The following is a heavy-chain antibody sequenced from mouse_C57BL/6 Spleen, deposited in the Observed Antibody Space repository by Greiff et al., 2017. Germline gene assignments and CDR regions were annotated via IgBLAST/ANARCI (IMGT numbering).Heavy chain of an antibody. V-gene: IGHV1-52*01. CDR3: ASFYGNQGDYFDY. D-gene: IGHD2-1*01. CDR2: IDPSDSET. Sequence: QVQLQQPGAELVRPGSSVKLSCKASGYTFTSYWMHWVKQRPIQGLEWIGNIDPSDSETHYNQKFKDKATLTVDKSSSTAYMQLSSLTSEDSAVYYCASFYGNQGDYFDYWGQGTTRTVSS. J-gene: IGHJ2*01. CDR1: GYTFTSYW.